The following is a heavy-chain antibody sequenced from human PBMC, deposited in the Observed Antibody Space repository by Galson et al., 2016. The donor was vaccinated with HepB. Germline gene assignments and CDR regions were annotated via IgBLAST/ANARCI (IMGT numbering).Heavy chain of an antibody. D-gene: IGHD3-3*01. V-gene: IGHV1-46*01. CDR2: INPTAGST. J-gene: IGHJ6*02. CDR3: ARDTPSQIFGVFIGNYYFYGMDV. CDR1: GYTFTNYY. Sequence: SVKVSCKASGYTFTNYYVHWVRQAPGQGLEWMGLINPTAGSTTYAQNFQGRVTMTRDPSTSTVYMELTSLRSEDTAVYYCARDTPSQIFGVFIGNYYFYGMDVLGQGTTVTVSS.